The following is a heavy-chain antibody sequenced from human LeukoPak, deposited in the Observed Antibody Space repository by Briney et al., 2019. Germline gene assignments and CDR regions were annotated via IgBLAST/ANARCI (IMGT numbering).Heavy chain of an antibody. V-gene: IGHV4-34*01. CDR3: ARGSEYSSSSDH. J-gene: IGHJ5*02. CDR2: IYYSGST. CDR1: VGSFSGYY. D-gene: IGHD6-6*01. Sequence: ASETLSLTCAVYVGSFSGYYWNWIRQSPDKGLEWIGSIYYSGSTYYNPSLKSRVTISVDTSKNQFSLKLSSVTAADTAVYYCARGSEYSSSSDHWGQGTLVTVSS.